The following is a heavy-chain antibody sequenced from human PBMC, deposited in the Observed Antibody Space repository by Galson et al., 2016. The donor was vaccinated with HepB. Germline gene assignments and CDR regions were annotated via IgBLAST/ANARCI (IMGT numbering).Heavy chain of an antibody. J-gene: IGHJ4*02. D-gene: IGHD4-17*01. CDR2: ITYGGGNK. V-gene: IGHV3-33*05. CDR1: GFTISNNG. CDR3: AREQGYGGYRTADF. Sequence: SLRLSCAASGFTISNNGMHWVRQAPGKGLEWVAVITYGGGNKHYADSVKGRFTISRDDSRNTLYLEINSLRAEDTAVYYCAREQGYGGYRTADFWGQGTLVTVSS.